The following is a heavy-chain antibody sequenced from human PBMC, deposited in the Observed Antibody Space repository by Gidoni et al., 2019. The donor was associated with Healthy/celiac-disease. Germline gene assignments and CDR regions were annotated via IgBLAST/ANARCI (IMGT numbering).Heavy chain of an antibody. V-gene: IGHV4-39*01. CDR3: ARTQGRWPYYFDY. CDR1: GGSISSSSYY. Sequence: ETLSLTCTVSGGSISSSSYYWGWIRQPPGKGLEWIGSIYYSGSTYYNPSLKSRVTISVDTSKNQFSLKLSSVTAADTAVYYCARTQGRWPYYFDYWGQGTLVTVSS. D-gene: IGHD6-13*01. CDR2: IYYSGST. J-gene: IGHJ4*02.